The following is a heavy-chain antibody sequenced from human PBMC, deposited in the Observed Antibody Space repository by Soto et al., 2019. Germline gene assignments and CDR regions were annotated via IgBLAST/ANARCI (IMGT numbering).Heavy chain of an antibody. CDR3: ATALRGNWNDY. Sequence: ASVNVSCKFSGYTLTDLSIHWVRQAPGKGLEGMGGFDPEDGETIYAQKFQGRVTMTEDTSTDTAYMELSSLRSEDTAVYYCATALRGNWNDYWGQGTLVTVSS. V-gene: IGHV1-24*01. CDR1: GYTLTDLS. D-gene: IGHD2-21*01. J-gene: IGHJ4*02. CDR2: FDPEDGET.